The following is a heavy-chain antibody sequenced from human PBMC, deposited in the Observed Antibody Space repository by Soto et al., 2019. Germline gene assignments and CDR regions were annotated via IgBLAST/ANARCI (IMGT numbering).Heavy chain of an antibody. D-gene: IGHD2-21*02. J-gene: IGHJ4*02. CDR3: ARSIVVVTALDY. CDR1: GYTFIRSA. CDR2: INVANGNT. V-gene: IGHV1-3*01. Sequence: ASVKVSCKASGYTFIRSAMHWVRQAPGQRLEWMGWINVANGNTKYSQKFQGRVTITRDTSASTAYMELSSLRSEDTAVYYCARSIVVVTALDYWGQGTLVTVSS.